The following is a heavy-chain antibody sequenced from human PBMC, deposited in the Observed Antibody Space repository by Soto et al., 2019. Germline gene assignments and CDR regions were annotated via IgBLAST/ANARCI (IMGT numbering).Heavy chain of an antibody. CDR3: ARLEGLATISYYFDF. D-gene: IGHD3-9*01. J-gene: IGHJ4*02. V-gene: IGHV4-39*01. CDR2: IYYRGNT. Sequence: PSETLCLTFSVSGDSINSDKYYWGWIRQPPGKGLEWIGSIYYRGNTYYNPSLQTRVTISLDKSKSQFSLRLNSVTAADSAVYFCARLEGLATISYYFDFWGQGAQVTVSS. CDR1: GDSINSDKYY.